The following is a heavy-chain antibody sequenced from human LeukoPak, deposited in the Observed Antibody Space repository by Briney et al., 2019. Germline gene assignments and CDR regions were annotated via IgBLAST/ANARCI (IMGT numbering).Heavy chain of an antibody. V-gene: IGHV3-23*01. CDR1: GFTFSSFA. Sequence: PGGSLRLSCAASGFTFSSFAMSWVRQAPGKGLEWVSAISGGGDKTYYADSVKGRFTISRDNSNNTLFVRMNSLRAEDTAAYYCVKCSLAAADTAWFDPWGQGTLVTVSS. CDR2: ISGGGDKT. D-gene: IGHD6-13*01. J-gene: IGHJ5*02. CDR3: VKCSLAAADTAWFDP.